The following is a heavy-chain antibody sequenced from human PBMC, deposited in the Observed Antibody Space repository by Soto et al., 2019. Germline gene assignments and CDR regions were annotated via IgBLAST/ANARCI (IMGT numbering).Heavy chain of an antibody. CDR1: GFTFSSYS. D-gene: IGHD2-15*01. J-gene: IGHJ4*02. CDR2: ISHSSEYI. CDR3: VRVSGGPATFDY. Sequence: VQLVESGGGPVKPGGSLRLSCAASGFTFSSYSMYWVRQAPGKGLEWVSSISHSSEYIYYADSVKGRFTISRDNPRNTVQLQMNSLRAGDTAVYFCVRVSGGPATFDYWGQGTLVTVSS. V-gene: IGHV3-21*01.